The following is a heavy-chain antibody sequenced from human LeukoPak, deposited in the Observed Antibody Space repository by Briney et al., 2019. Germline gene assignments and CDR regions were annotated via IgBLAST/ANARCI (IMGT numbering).Heavy chain of an antibody. Sequence: VASVKVSCKASGYTFTSYDLNWVRQATGQGLEWIGWMNPNSGNTGYAQKLQGRVTLTRSTSISTAYMELRSLTSEDTAVYYCARDYGGNSGWFDPWGQGTLVTVSS. D-gene: IGHD4-23*01. J-gene: IGHJ5*02. CDR2: MNPNSGNT. CDR1: GYTFTSYD. V-gene: IGHV1-8*01. CDR3: ARDYGGNSGWFDP.